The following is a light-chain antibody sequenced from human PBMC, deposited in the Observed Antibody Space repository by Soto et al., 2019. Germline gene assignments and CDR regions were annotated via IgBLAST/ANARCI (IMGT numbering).Light chain of an antibody. CDR2: DAC. CDR3: QQYDISPIT. CDR1: PSVSIY. V-gene: IGKV3-15*01. J-gene: IGKJ5*01. Sequence: LSVSTDESATLSRMASPSVSIYVACYVQKPGLAPWFVIYDACTRATGIPVRFSGSVFGTEFTLTISSLQCEDFAVYYCQQYDISPITFGEGTRLDIK.